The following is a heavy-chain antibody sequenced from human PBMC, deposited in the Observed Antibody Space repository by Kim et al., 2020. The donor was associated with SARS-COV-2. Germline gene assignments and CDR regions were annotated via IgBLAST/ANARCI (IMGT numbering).Heavy chain of an antibody. V-gene: IGHV1-3*01. D-gene: IGHD6-19*01. J-gene: IGHJ4*02. CDR2: NT. CDR3: AREAVAGSFDY. Sequence: NTRYSQKFQARVSITRGTSATTADLELSGLRSEDTAVYYCAREAVAGSFDYWGQGTLVTVSS.